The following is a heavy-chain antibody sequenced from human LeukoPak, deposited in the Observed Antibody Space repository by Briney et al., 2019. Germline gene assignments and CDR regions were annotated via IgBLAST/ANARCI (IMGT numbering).Heavy chain of an antibody. Sequence: VASVTVSFKASGGTFSSYAISWVRQAPGQGLEWMGGIIPIFGTANYAQKFQGRVTITADESTSTAYMELSSLRSEDTAVYYCAVILRITMVRGVIRYYGMDVWGKGTTVTVSS. D-gene: IGHD3-10*01. CDR1: GGTFSSYA. CDR3: AVILRITMVRGVIRYYGMDV. CDR2: IIPIFGTA. J-gene: IGHJ6*04. V-gene: IGHV1-69*01.